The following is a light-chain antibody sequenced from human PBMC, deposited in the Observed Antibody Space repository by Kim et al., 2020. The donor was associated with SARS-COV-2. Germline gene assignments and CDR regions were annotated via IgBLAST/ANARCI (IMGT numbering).Light chain of an antibody. CDR1: NIGSKS. V-gene: IGLV3-21*03. CDR3: QVWDTTSDHYV. J-gene: IGLJ1*01. CDR2: DDR. Sequence: APGKTDTITCGGNNIGSKSVQWYQQKPGQAPVLVIYDDRDRPSGIPERFSGSNSGNTATLTISRVEAGDEADYFCQVWDTTSDHYVFATGTKVTVL.